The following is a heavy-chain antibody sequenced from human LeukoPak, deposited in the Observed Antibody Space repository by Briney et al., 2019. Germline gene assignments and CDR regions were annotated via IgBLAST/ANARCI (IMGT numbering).Heavy chain of an antibody. CDR2: IYYSGST. D-gene: IGHD6-13*01. Sequence: PSETLSLTCTVSGGSISSYYWSWIRQPPGKGLEWIGYIYYSGSTNYNPSLKSRVTISVDTSKNQFSLKLSSVTAADTVVYYCARAIAAAVEWDYYYMDVWGKGTTVTVSS. V-gene: IGHV4-59*01. J-gene: IGHJ6*03. CDR3: ARAIAAAVEWDYYYMDV. CDR1: GGSISSYY.